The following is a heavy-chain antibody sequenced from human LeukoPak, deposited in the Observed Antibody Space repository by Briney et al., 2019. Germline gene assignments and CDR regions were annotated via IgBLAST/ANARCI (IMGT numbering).Heavy chain of an antibody. Sequence: ASVKVSRTASGYTFTSYAMHWVRQAPGQRLEWMGWINAGNGNTKYSQKFQGRVTITRDTSASTAYMELSSLRSEDTAVYYCARALLGPHPQRWFDPWGQGTLVTVSS. J-gene: IGHJ5*02. V-gene: IGHV1-3*01. CDR3: ARALLGPHPQRWFDP. CDR1: GYTFTSYA. CDR2: INAGNGNT.